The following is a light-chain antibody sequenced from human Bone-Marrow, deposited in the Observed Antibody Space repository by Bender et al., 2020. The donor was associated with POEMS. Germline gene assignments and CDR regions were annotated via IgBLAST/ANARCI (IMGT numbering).Light chain of an antibody. CDR3: SSNTRRSTLV. J-gene: IGLJ3*02. V-gene: IGLV2-14*01. CDR2: EVS. CDR1: SSDVGSYNY. Sequence: QSALTQPASVSGSPGQSITISCTGTSSDVGSYNYVSWYQQHPGKAPKLMVYEVSTRPSGVSTRFSGSKSGDTASLTIAGLQAEDESDYYCSSNTRRSTLVFGGEPKLPAL.